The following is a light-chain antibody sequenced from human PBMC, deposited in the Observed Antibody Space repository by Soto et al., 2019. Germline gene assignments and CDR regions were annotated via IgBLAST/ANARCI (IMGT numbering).Light chain of an antibody. CDR2: GAS. Sequence: EIVMTQSPATLSVSPGERATLSCRAGQSVSINLAWYQQKPGQAPRLLIYGASSRATGIPDRFSGSGSGTDFTLTITSLEPEDFAVYYCQQRSNWPPTFGQGTKVDIK. CDR1: QSVSIN. J-gene: IGKJ1*01. CDR3: QQRSNWPPT. V-gene: IGKV3D-15*01.